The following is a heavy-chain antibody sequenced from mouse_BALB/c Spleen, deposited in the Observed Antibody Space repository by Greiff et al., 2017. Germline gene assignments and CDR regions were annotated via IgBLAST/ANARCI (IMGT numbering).Heavy chain of an antibody. CDR2: ISDGGSYT. J-gene: IGHJ3*01. Sequence: EVHLVESGGGLVKPGGSLKLSCAASGFTFSDYYMYWVRQTPEKRLEWVATISDGGSYTYYPDSVKGRFTISRDNAKNNLYLQMSSLKSEDTAMYYCARDRDYGSSEFAYWGQGTLVTVSA. CDR1: GFTFSDYY. CDR3: ARDRDYGSSEFAY. V-gene: IGHV5-4*02. D-gene: IGHD1-1*01.